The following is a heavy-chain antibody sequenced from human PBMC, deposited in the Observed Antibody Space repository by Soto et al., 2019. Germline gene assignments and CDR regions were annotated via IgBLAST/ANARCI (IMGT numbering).Heavy chain of an antibody. CDR2: ISYDGSNK. D-gene: IGHD2-15*01. J-gene: IGHJ6*02. Sequence: QVQLVESGGGVAQPGRSLRLSCAASGFTFSSYGMHWVRQAPGKGLEWVAVISYDGSNKYFADSVKGRFTISRDNSKNPEHLQMSSLRAEDTAVYYCAKDGDSRSGGSCPSPGYPGIDVWGQGSTVTVSS. V-gene: IGHV3-30*18. CDR3: AKDGDSRSGGSCPSPGYPGIDV. CDR1: GFTFSSYG.